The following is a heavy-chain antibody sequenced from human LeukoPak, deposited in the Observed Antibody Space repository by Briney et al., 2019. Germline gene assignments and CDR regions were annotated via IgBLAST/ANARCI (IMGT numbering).Heavy chain of an antibody. V-gene: IGHV1-8*03. J-gene: IGHJ4*02. CDR3: ARGARRVVVPAAKVYYFDY. D-gene: IGHD2-2*01. Sequence: ASVKVSCKASGYTFTSYDINWVRQATGQGLEWMGWMSPNSGNTGYAQKFQGRVTITRNTSISTAYMELSSLRSEDTAVYYCARGARRVVVPAAKVYYFDYWGQGTLVTVSS. CDR2: MSPNSGNT. CDR1: GYTFTSYD.